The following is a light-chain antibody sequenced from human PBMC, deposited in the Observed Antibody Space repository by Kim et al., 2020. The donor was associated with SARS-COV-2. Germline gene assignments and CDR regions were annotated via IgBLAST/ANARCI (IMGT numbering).Light chain of an antibody. CDR1: KLGDKH. CDR2: QDI. CDR3: QAWDSSTAV. V-gene: IGLV3-1*01. J-gene: IGLJ3*02. Sequence: SMSPGQTASITCSGHKLGDKHAYWYQQKPGQSPVLVIYQDIKRPSGIPERFSGPNSGNTVTLTISGTQSMDEADYYCQAWDSSTAVFGGGTQLTVL.